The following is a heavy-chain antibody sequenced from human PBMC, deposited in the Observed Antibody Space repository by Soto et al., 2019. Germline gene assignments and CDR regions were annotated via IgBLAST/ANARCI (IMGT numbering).Heavy chain of an antibody. CDR2: IHSSGST. J-gene: IGHJ5*02. D-gene: IGHD6-13*01. CDR1: GASMNSYH. Sequence: SEILSLTCTVSGASMNSYHWSWIRQPAGKGLEWIGHIHSSGSTNYNPSLKSRVTMSVDTSKNQFSLRLMSLTAADTAVYYCARDQGVAAAGITWFDPWGQGSLVTVSS. CDR3: ARDQGVAAAGITWFDP. V-gene: IGHV4-4*07.